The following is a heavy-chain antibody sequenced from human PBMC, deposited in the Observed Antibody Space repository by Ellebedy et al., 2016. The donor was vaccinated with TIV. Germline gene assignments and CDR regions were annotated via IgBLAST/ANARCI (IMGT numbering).Heavy chain of an antibody. D-gene: IGHD3-22*01. Sequence: SETLSLTXAVYVGSFSGYYWSWIRQPPGKGLEWIGEINHSGSTNYNSSLKSRVTISVDTSKNQFSLKLSSVTAADTAVYYCARQGYYDSSGYYTDHDAFDIWGQGTMVTVSS. CDR3: ARQGYYDSSGYYTDHDAFDI. J-gene: IGHJ3*02. CDR2: INHSGST. V-gene: IGHV4-34*01. CDR1: VGSFSGYY.